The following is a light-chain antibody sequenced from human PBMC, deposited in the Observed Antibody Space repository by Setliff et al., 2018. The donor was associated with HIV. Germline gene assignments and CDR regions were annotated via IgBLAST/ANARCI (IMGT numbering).Light chain of an antibody. CDR3: SSYTSANTWV. V-gene: IGLV2-14*03. CDR2: DVT. CDR1: ATDIGNYES. J-gene: IGLJ1*01. Sequence: SALAQPASVSGSPGQSITISCTGSATDIGNYESVSWYQQHPGEVPKRLIYDVTKRPSGISSRFSGSKSGNTASLTISGLQTEDEAAYYCSSYTSANTWVFGTGTKVTVL.